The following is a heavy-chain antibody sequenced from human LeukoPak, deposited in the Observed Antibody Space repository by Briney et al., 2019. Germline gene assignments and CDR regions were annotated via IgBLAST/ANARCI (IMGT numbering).Heavy chain of an antibody. D-gene: IGHD6-6*01. J-gene: IGHJ4*02. CDR3: ARGGSSAIIDY. CDR2: ISYDGSNK. V-gene: IGHV3-30-3*01. CDR1: GFTFSSYA. Sequence: GGSLRLSCAASGFTFSSYAMHWVRQAPGKGLEWVAVISYDGSNKYYADSVKGRFTISRDNSKNTLYLQMNSLRAEDTAVYYCARGGSSAIIDYWGQGTLVTVSS.